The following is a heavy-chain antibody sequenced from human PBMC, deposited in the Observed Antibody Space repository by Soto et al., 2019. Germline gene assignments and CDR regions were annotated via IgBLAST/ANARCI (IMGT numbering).Heavy chain of an antibody. V-gene: IGHV3-33*01. D-gene: IGHD2-2*01. Sequence: QVQLVESGGGVVQPGRSLRLSCAASGFTFSSYGMHWVRQAPGKGLEWVAVIWFDGSNKYYADSLKGRFTISRDNSNNTLYLQMNSLRVEDTAVYYCARFVMGRNPPIVIEPAAPDYWGQGTLVTVST. CDR2: IWFDGSNK. J-gene: IGHJ4*02. CDR3: ARFVMGRNPPIVIEPAAPDY. CDR1: GFTFSSYG.